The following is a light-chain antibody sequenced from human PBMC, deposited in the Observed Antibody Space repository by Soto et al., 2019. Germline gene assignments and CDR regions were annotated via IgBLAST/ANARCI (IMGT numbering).Light chain of an antibody. CDR1: QSISSN. CDR2: GTS. Sequence: EILMTQSPASLSVSPGERVILSCRATQSISSNLAWYQQKPGQAPRLLIYGTSTRATGIPARFSGSGSGTEFTLTITSLPSEDFALYFCQQYNNWPLTFGQGTRLEIK. V-gene: IGKV3-15*01. CDR3: QQYNNWPLT. J-gene: IGKJ5*01.